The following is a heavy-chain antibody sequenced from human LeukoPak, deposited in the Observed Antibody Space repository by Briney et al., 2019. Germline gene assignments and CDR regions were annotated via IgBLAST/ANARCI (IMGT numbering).Heavy chain of an antibody. CDR3: ARVYQDTAVVFPDY. Sequence: SETLSLTCTVSGGSISSYYWSWIRQPPGKGLEWIGYIYYSGSTNYNPSLKSRVTISVDTSKNQFSLKLSSVTAADTAVYYCARVYQDTAVVFPDYWGQGTLVTVSS. V-gene: IGHV4-59*01. J-gene: IGHJ4*02. CDR2: IYYSGST. D-gene: IGHD5-18*01. CDR1: GGSISSYY.